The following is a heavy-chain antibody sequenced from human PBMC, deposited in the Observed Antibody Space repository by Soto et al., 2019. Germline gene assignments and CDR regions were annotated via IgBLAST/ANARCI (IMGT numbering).Heavy chain of an antibody. Sequence: EVQLLESGGGLAQPGGSLRLSGAASGFKFATYAITWVRQAPGKGLEWVAAISGGVGGTYYADSVKGRFTISRDNSKNSLFLHMTSLRAEDRAVYFCAKGGRIVATTYNLDVWGQGTTVAVSS. CDR1: GFKFATYA. J-gene: IGHJ6*02. V-gene: IGHV3-23*01. D-gene: IGHD1-26*01. CDR2: ISGGVGGT. CDR3: AKGGRIVATTYNLDV.